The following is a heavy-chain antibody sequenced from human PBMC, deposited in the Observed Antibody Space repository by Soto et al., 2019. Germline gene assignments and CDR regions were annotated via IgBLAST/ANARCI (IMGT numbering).Heavy chain of an antibody. D-gene: IGHD3-3*01. CDR2: ITHSGST. CDR3: ASRYSDFWSVIRSPPKSFDY. Sequence: QVHLQQWGAGLLKPSETLSLTCAVYGGSFSGYYWSWIRQPPGKGLDWIGEITHSGSTYNPSLKSRVNISVDTYKDQFPLKLSSVTAAHTAVYFCASRYSDFWSVIRSPPKSFDYWGQGTLVSVSS. V-gene: IGHV4-34*01. J-gene: IGHJ4*02. CDR1: GGSFSGYY.